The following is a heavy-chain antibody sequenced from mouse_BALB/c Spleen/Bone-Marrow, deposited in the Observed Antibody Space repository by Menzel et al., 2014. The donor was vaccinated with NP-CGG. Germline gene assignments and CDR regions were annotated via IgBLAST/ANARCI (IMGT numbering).Heavy chain of an antibody. Sequence: VKLMESGAELVMPGASVKMSCKASGHTFTDYWMHWVKQRPGQGLEWIGAIDTSDSYTGYNQKFKGKATLTVDESSSTAYMQLSSLTSEDSAVYYCARSDYRFDPLPYWGQGTLVTVSA. J-gene: IGHJ3*01. CDR1: GHTFTDYW. CDR3: ARSDYRFDPLPY. D-gene: IGHD2-14*01. CDR2: IDTSDSYT. V-gene: IGHV1-69*01.